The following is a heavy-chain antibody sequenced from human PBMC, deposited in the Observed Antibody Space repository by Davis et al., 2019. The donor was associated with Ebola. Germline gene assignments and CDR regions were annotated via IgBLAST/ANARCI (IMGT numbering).Heavy chain of an antibody. CDR1: GFTFSSYG. J-gene: IGHJ4*02. CDR3: AKLGGSQAG. V-gene: IGHV3-30*18. CDR2: ISYDGSNK. D-gene: IGHD3-16*01. Sequence: PGGSLRLSCAASGFTFSSYGMHWVRQVPGKGLEWVAVISYDGSNKYYADSVKGRFTISRDNSKNTLYLQMNSLRAEDTAVYYCAKLGGSQAGWGQGTLVTVSS.